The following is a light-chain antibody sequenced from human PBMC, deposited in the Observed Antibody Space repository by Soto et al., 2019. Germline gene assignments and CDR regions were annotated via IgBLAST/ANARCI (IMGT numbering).Light chain of an antibody. V-gene: IGKV3-20*01. J-gene: IGKJ1*01. Sequence: EIVLTQSPGTLSLSPGERATLSCRASQTVGNNYLDWYQQKPGQAPRLLIYGASSRATVIPDRFSGSGSGTDSTLTISRLEPEDFAVYYCRQSATSPRTFGQGTKVEIK. CDR2: GAS. CDR1: QTVGNNY. CDR3: RQSATSPRT.